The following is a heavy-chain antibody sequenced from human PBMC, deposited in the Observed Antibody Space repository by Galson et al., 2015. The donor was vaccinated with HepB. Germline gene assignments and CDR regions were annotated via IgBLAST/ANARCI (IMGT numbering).Heavy chain of an antibody. CDR1: GSTFRNYY. Sequence: SLRLSCAASGSTFRNYYMGWVRQAPGKGLEWVAYINQDGGTRFYVDSVRGRFTISRDNADNLLYLQMNSLRAEDTAVYYCARWSLAFDFWGQGTMLTVSS. J-gene: IGHJ3*01. CDR3: ARWSLAFDF. CDR2: INQDGGTR. V-gene: IGHV3-7*01.